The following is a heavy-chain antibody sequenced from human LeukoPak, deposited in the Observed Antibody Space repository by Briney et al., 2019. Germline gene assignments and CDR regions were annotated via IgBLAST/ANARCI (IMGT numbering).Heavy chain of an antibody. CDR1: GFTFSSYS. CDR3: AKDIGYSYSWYFAVDI. CDR2: TSSDGSNK. J-gene: IGHJ3*02. V-gene: IGHV3-30*18. Sequence: GGSLRLSCAASGFTFSSYSMNWVRQAPGEGLEWVALTSSDGSNKYYADSVKGRFTISRDNSKTTLSLQMNSLRAEDTAVYYCAKDIGYSYSWYFAVDIWGQGTVVTVSS. D-gene: IGHD6-13*01.